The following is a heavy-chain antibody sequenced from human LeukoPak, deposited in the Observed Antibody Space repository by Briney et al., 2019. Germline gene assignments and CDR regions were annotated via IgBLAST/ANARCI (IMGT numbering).Heavy chain of an antibody. Sequence: PSETLSLTCAVYGGSFSGYYWSWIRQPPGKGLEWIGEINHSGSTNYNPSLKSRVTISVDTSKNQFSLKLSSVTAADTAVYYCARNTQGATSYFDYWGQGTLVTVSS. CDR3: ARNTQGATSYFDY. D-gene: IGHD1-26*01. J-gene: IGHJ4*02. CDR2: INHSGST. V-gene: IGHV4-34*01. CDR1: GGSFSGYY.